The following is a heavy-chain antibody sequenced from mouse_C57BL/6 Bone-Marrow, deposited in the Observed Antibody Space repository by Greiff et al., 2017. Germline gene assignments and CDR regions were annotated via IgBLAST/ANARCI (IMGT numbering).Heavy chain of an antibody. V-gene: IGHV5-17*01. Sequence: EVQLVESGGGLVKPGGSLKLSCAASGFTFSDYGMHWVRQAPEKGLKWVAYISSGSSTISYTATVKGRFTISRANAKNTLFLQRTRLRYEDTAMYYGAWGDYAYEWAWFADWGQGTLVTVSA. CDR3: AWGDYAYEWAWFAD. D-gene: IGHD2-2*01. CDR2: ISSGSSTI. CDR1: GFTFSDYG. J-gene: IGHJ3*01.